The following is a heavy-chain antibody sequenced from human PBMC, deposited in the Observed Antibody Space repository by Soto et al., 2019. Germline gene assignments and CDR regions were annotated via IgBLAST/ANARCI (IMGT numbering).Heavy chain of an antibody. CDR1: GFTFSSYW. J-gene: IGHJ4*02. D-gene: IGHD3-16*01. Sequence: GGSLRLSCAASGFTFSSYWMHWVRQAPGKGLVWVSRINSDGSSTSYADSVKGRFTISRDNAKNTLYLQMNSLRAEDTAVYYCARGAPGGSPGKHFDYWGQGTLVTVSS. V-gene: IGHV3-74*01. CDR2: INSDGSST. CDR3: ARGAPGGSPGKHFDY.